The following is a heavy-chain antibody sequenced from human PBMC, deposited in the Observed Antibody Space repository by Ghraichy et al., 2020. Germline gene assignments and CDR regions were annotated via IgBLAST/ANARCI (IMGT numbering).Heavy chain of an antibody. J-gene: IGHJ6*02. Sequence: GGSLRLSCVGSGFTFGSYSMNWVRQSPGKRLEWVSSITSSRSFISYADSVRGRFTISRDNAQNSLSLQMNSLTDEDTAVYYCARGSMAVRFYYYHGMDVWGHGATVTVSS. D-gene: IGHD2/OR15-2a*01. CDR2: ITSSRSFI. CDR3: ARGSMAVRFYYYHGMDV. CDR1: GFTFGSYS. V-gene: IGHV3-48*02.